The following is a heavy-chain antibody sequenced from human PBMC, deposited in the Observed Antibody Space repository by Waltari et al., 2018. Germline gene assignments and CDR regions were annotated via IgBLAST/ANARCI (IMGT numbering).Heavy chain of an antibody. J-gene: IGHJ4*02. Sequence: QLQLQESGPGLVKPSETLSLTCTVSGGSISSSSYYWGWIRQPPGKGLEWIGSIYYSGSTYYNPSLKSRVTISVDTSKNQFSLKLSSVTAADTAVYYCARGRQCSGGSCLFDYWGQGTL. V-gene: IGHV4-39*07. CDR3: ARGRQCSGGSCLFDY. CDR1: GGSISSSSYY. D-gene: IGHD2-15*01. CDR2: IYYSGST.